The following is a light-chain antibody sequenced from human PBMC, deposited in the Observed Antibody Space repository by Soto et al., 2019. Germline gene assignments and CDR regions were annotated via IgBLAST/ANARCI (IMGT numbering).Light chain of an antibody. CDR2: AAS. CDR1: QSVSNN. J-gene: IGKJ1*01. Sequence: EIVMTQAPTTLSVSPGERATLSCRASQSVSNNLAWYQQRPGRAPRLLIYAASRTATGIPDRFSGSGSGTDFTLTISRLEPEDLAVYYCQQYDYSVWTFGQGTKVDIK. CDR3: QQYDYSVWT. V-gene: IGKV3D-15*01.